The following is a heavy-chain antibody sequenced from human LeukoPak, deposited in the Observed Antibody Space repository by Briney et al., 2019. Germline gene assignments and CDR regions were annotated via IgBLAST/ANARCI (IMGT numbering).Heavy chain of an antibody. J-gene: IGHJ5*02. CDR3: AKDLSPYYYDSSGPIGP. CDR2: ISGSGGST. V-gene: IGHV3-23*01. CDR1: GFTFSSYA. D-gene: IGHD3-22*01. Sequence: GGSLRLSCAASGFTFSSYAMSWVRQAPGKGLEWVSAISGSGGSTYYADSVKGRFTISRDNSKNTLYLQMNSLRAEDTAVYYCAKDLSPYYYDSSGPIGPWGQGTLVTVSS.